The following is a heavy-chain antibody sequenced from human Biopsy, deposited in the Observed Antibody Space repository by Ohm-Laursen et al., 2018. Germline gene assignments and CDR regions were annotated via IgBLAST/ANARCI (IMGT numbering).Heavy chain of an antibody. CDR1: GFTFNNYG. Sequence: SLRLSCAASGFTFNNYGMQWVRQAPGKGLEWVAFIFYDGSNTYYADSVKDRFTISRDNSRDTLYLQMSSLRAEDTAVYYCAKDRYNYTPIGGFSMDVWDQGTTVTVSS. D-gene: IGHD5-18*01. CDR2: IFYDGSNT. J-gene: IGHJ6*02. CDR3: AKDRYNYTPIGGFSMDV. V-gene: IGHV3-30*18.